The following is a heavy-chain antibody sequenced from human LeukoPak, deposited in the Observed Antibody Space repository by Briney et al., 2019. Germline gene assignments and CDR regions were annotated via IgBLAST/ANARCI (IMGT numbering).Heavy chain of an antibody. D-gene: IGHD3-3*01. CDR2: IYSSGST. CDR3: ARDRRYYDFWSGPPGWFDP. Sequence: PSETLSLTCTVSGGSITSYYWSWIRQPPGKGLEWIGYIYSSGSTTYNPSLKSRVTISVDTSKNQFSLKLTSVTAADTAVYYCARDRRYYDFWSGPPGWFDPWGQGTLVTVSS. CDR1: GGSITSYY. V-gene: IGHV4-4*08. J-gene: IGHJ5*02.